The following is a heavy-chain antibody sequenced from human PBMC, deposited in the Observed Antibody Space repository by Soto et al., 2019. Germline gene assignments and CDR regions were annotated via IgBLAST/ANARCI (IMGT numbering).Heavy chain of an antibody. V-gene: IGHV4-4*02. J-gene: IGHJ6*02. CDR2: IDQNGIT. CDR3: ARLNRDYYYYGMDV. Sequence: SETLSLTCAVSGDPISSSEWWTWVRQTPGKGLEWIGKIDQNGITNYNPSLESRVTILKDNSKNQLSLKLTSVTAVDLAVYYCARLNRDYYYYGMDVWGQGATVTVSS. CDR1: GDPISSSEW.